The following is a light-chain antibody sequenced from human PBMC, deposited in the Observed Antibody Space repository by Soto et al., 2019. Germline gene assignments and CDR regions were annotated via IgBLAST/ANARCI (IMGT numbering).Light chain of an antibody. V-gene: IGKV1-5*03. J-gene: IGKJ1*01. CDR2: KTS. CDR1: QSISSW. Sequence: DIQLTQSPSTLSASVGDRVTITCRASQSISSWLAWYQQKPGKAPKFLIYKTSNLASGVPSRFSGSGSGTEFTLTISSLQPDDFAPYYCQYYNNYCWTFGQGTKVEIK. CDR3: QYYNNYCWT.